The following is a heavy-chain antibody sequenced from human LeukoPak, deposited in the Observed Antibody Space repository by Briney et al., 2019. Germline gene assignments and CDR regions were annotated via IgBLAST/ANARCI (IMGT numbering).Heavy chain of an antibody. J-gene: IGHJ4*02. Sequence: SETLSLTCAVYGGSFSGYYWSWIRQPPGKGLEWIGEINHSGSTNYNPSLKSRVTISVDTSKNQFSLKLSSVTAADTAVYYCARGHKPLNWNYAGLFDYWGQGTLVTVSS. CDR2: INHSGST. CDR3: ARGHKPLNWNYAGLFDY. D-gene: IGHD1-7*01. V-gene: IGHV4-34*01. CDR1: GGSFSGYY.